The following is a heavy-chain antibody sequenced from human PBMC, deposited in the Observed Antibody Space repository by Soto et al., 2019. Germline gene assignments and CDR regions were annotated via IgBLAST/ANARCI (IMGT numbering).Heavy chain of an antibody. CDR3: ATVPSPKYSSSWSRGSLWFDP. V-gene: IGHV1-24*01. D-gene: IGHD6-13*01. J-gene: IGHJ5*02. Sequence: ASVKVSCKVSGYTLTELSMHWVRQAPGKGLEWMGGFDPEDGETIYAQKFQGRVTMTEDTSTDTAYMELSSLRSEDTAVYYCATVPSPKYSSSWSRGSLWFDPWGQGTPVTVS. CDR2: FDPEDGET. CDR1: GYTLTELS.